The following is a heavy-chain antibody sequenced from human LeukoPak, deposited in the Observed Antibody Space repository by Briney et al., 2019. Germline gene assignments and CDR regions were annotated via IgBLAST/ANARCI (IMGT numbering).Heavy chain of an antibody. Sequence: SETLSLTCTVSGASFSNYYWSWIRQPPGKGLEWIGHIYSSGSTNYNPSLKSRLTISLDTSKNQFSLKLSSVTAADTAVYYCARPYYYDSRIDPWGQGTLVTVSS. V-gene: IGHV4-4*09. J-gene: IGHJ5*02. CDR1: GASFSNYY. D-gene: IGHD3-22*01. CDR3: ARPYYYDSRIDP. CDR2: IYSSGST.